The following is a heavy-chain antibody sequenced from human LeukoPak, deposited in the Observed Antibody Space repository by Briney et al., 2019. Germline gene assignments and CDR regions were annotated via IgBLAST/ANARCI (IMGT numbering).Heavy chain of an antibody. CDR1: GYTFTDYF. V-gene: IGHV1-2*02. CDR2: MNPNSGGA. Sequence: GASVKVSCKASGYTFTDYFMHWVRQAPGQGLEWMGWMNPNSGGANYAQKFQGRVTMTRDTSTSTAYMELSRLRSDDSAVYYCARDTLDYFDYWGQGTLVTVSS. CDR3: ARDTLDYFDY. J-gene: IGHJ4*02.